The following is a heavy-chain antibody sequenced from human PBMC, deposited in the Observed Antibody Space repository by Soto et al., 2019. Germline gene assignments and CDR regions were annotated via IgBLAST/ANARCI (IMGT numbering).Heavy chain of an antibody. V-gene: IGHV3-30*03. CDR1: GFTFSSYG. J-gene: IGHJ4*02. Sequence: ESGGDVVQPVRSLRLSCAASGFTFSSYGMHWVRQAPGKGLEWVAVISYDGSVKYYADSVKGRFTISRDNSKNTLYLQMNSLRAEDTAVYYCAGEVASGYWGQGTLVTVSS. CDR3: AGEVASGY. D-gene: IGHD2-21*01. CDR2: ISYDGSVK.